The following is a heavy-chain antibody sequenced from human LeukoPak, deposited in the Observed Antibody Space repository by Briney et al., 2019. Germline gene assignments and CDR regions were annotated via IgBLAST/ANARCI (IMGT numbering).Heavy chain of an antibody. CDR2: IYVTGST. V-gene: IGHV4-61*02. J-gene: IGHJ4*02. CDR1: GASVGSGGHY. Sequence: PSQTLSLTCTVSGASVGSGGHYWSWIRQPAGKGLEWLGRIYVTGSTNYNPSLNSRVSISIDTSNNQFFVQLTSVTAADTAVYFCARGSRWYQLLGWGQGTLVTVSS. CDR3: ARGSRWYQLLG. D-gene: IGHD2-2*01.